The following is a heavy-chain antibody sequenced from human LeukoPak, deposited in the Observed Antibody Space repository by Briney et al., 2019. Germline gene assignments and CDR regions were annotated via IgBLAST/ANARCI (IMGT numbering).Heavy chain of an antibody. CDR2: IYYSGST. CDR3: ARELADYDFWSGTLYFDY. Sequence: PSETRSLTCTVSGGSISSSSYYWGWIRQPPGKGLEWIGSIYYSGSTYYNPSLKSRVTISVDTSKNQFSLKLSSVTAADTAVYYCARELADYDFWSGTLYFDYWGQGTLVTVSS. D-gene: IGHD3-3*01. J-gene: IGHJ4*02. V-gene: IGHV4-39*07. CDR1: GGSISSSSYY.